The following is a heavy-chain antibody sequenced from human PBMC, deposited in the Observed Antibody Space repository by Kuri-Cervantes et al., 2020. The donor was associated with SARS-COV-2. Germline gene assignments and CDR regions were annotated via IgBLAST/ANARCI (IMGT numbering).Heavy chain of an antibody. CDR3: AKLNPSYDSSGYTARDY. V-gene: IGHV3-7*03. CDR2: IKQDGSEK. Sequence: LSLTCAASGFTFSSYWMSWVRQAPGKGLEWVANIKQDGSEKYYVDSVKGRFTISRDNAKNSLYLQMNSLRAEDTAVYYCAKLNPSYDSSGYTARDYWAQGPL. J-gene: IGHJ4*02. CDR1: GFTFSSYW. D-gene: IGHD3-22*01.